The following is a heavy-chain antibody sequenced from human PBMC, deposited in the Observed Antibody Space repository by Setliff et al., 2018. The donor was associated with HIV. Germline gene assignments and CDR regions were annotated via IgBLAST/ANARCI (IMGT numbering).Heavy chain of an antibody. CDR3: ARVDCSSTRCYAFDI. V-gene: IGHV1-2*02. J-gene: IGHJ3*02. D-gene: IGHD2-2*01. Sequence: ASVKVSCKASGYTFTGYHMHWVRQAPGQGLEWMGWINPHSGDTKYAQKFQGRVTMTRDTSISAAYMELSRLRSDDTAVYYCARVDCSSTRCYAFDIWGQGTMVTVSS. CDR1: GYTFTGYH. CDR2: INPHSGDT.